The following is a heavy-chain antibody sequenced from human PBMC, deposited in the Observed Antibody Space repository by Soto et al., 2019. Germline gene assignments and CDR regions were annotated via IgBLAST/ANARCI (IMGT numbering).Heavy chain of an antibody. D-gene: IGHD3-16*02. V-gene: IGHV3-23*01. CDR2: ISDNGST. CDR3: AIEEDYDNLWGSYRYTSDY. J-gene: IGHJ4*02. CDR1: GFTFSSYA. Sequence: EVQLLESGGGLVQPGGSLRLSCAASGFTFSSYAMSWVRQAPGKGLEWVSAISDNGSTFYADSVKGRFTIPRDNSKNTLYLQMNSLRVEDTAVYYCAIEEDYDNLWGSYRYTSDYWGQGTLVTVSS.